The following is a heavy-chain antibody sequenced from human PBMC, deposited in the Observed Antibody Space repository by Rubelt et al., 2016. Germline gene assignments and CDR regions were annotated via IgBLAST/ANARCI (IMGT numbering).Heavy chain of an antibody. J-gene: IGHJ4*02. CDR1: GFSFSSYA. CDR3: ARGPTSGTRFADLDLDY. V-gene: IGHV3-23*01. Sequence: EVQLLDSGGGLVQPGGSLRLSCAASGFSFSSYAMSWVRQAPGKGLEWVSGISGSGAKTYYADSVKGRFTRSRDNSKNTLYLQMNSLKPEETAVYYCARGPTSGTRFADLDLDYWGQGTLVTVSS. CDR2: ISGSGAKT. D-gene: IGHD3-10*01.